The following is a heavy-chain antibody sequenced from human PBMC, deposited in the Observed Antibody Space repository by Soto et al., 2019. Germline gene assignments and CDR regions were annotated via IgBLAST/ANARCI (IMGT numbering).Heavy chain of an antibody. CDR2: INPNSGGT. CDR1: GYTFTGYY. J-gene: IGHJ3*02. Sequence: ASVKVSCKASGYTFTGYYMHWVRQAPGQGLEWMGWINPNSGGTNYAQKFQGWVTMTRDTSISTAYMELSRLRSDDTAVYYWARSGGRGSGSSGREEDAFDIWGQGTMVTVSS. V-gene: IGHV1-2*04. CDR3: ARSGGRGSGSSGREEDAFDI. D-gene: IGHD3-10*01.